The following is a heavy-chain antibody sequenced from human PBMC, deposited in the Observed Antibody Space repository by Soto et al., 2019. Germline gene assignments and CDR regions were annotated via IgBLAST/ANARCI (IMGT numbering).Heavy chain of an antibody. Sequence: QAGGSLRLSCAASGFTFSSYGMHWVRQAPGKGLEWVAVIWYDGSNKYYADSVKGRFTISRDNSKNTLYLQMNSLRAEDTAVYYCARDPDYYDSSGSVFHDAFDIWGQGTRVTVSS. V-gene: IGHV3-33*01. CDR3: ARDPDYYDSSGSVFHDAFDI. J-gene: IGHJ3*02. CDR1: GFTFSSYG. D-gene: IGHD3-22*01. CDR2: IWYDGSNK.